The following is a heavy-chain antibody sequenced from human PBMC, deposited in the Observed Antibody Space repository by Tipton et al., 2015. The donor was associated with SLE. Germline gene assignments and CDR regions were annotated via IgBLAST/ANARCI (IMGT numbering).Heavy chain of an antibody. J-gene: IGHJ5*02. CDR3: ARELKGFDL. Sequence: TLSLTCSVSGGSIRSGGYYWTWSRQHPGKGLEWIGYIYYSGSTYYNPSLKSRLSMSVDTSRNRFSLKLSSVTGADTAVYYCARELKGFDLWGQGALVTVSS. CDR2: IYYSGST. V-gene: IGHV4-31*03. CDR1: GGSIRSGGYY.